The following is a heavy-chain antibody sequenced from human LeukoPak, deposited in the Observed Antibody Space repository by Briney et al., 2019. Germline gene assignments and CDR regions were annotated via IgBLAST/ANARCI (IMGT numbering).Heavy chain of an antibody. V-gene: IGHV3-15*01. J-gene: IGHJ4*02. D-gene: IGHD3-22*01. CDR1: GFAFSNAW. Sequence: GGSLRLSCAASGFAFSNAWMSWVRQAPGKGLEWGGRIKSKTDGGTTDYAAPVKGRFTISTDDSKNTLYLQMNSLKTEDTAVYYCTTDYYDSSGYLHWGQGTLVTVSS. CDR3: TTDYYDSSGYLH. CDR2: IKSKTDGGTT.